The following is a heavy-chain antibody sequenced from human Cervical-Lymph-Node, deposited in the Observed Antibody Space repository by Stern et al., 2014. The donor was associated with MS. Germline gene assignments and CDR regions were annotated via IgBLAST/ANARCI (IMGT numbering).Heavy chain of an antibody. J-gene: IGHJ5*02. CDR3: ARSYSGTYLDWFDP. D-gene: IGHD1-26*01. Sequence: QITLKESGPVLVKPTETLTLTCSVSGLSLSNPRMGVSWIRQPPGKALEWLANIFSTDEKSYSTSLESRLTISRGTSKSQVVLTMTNMDPVDTATYYCARSYSGTYLDWFDPWGQGTLVTVSS. CDR2: IFSTDEK. V-gene: IGHV2-26*01. CDR1: GLSLSNPRMG.